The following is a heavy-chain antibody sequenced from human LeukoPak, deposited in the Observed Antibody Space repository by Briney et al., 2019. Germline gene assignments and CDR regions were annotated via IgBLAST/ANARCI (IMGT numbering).Heavy chain of an antibody. D-gene: IGHD3-10*01. CDR2: INPTGTTT. J-gene: IGHJ5*02. CDR3: TRDNSVGDIAWWFDP. Sequence: GASVKVSCKASGYTFINNWMHWVRQAPGQGLEWVGLINPTGTTTLYARKFQGRVTLTRDMSTSTDYMELRSLKSEDTAVYYCTRDNSVGDIAWWFDPWGQGTLVTVSS. CDR1: GYTFINNW. V-gene: IGHV1-46*01.